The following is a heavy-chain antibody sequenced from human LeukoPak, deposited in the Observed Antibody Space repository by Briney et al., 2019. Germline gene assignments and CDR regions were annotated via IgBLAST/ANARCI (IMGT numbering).Heavy chain of an antibody. Sequence: ASVKVSCKASGYTFTGYYMHWVRQAPGRGLEWMGWINPNSGGTNYAQKFQGRVTMTRDTSISTAYMELSRLRSDDTAVYYCARGLPSMVRGEDYMDVWGKGTTVTVSS. D-gene: IGHD3-10*01. J-gene: IGHJ6*03. CDR1: GYTFTGYY. CDR3: ARGLPSMVRGEDYMDV. V-gene: IGHV1-2*02. CDR2: INPNSGGT.